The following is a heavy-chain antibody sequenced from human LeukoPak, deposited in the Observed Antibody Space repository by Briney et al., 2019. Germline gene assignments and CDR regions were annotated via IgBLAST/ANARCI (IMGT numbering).Heavy chain of an antibody. D-gene: IGHD6-19*01. CDR2: INPNSGGT. J-gene: IGHJ5*02. CDR3: AREVGWVAVANWFDP. Sequence: TSVKVSCKASGYTFTGYYMHWVRQAPGQGLEWMGWINPNSGGTNYAQKFQGRVTMTRDTSISTAYMELSRLRSDDTAVYYCAREVGWVAVANWFDPWGQGTLVTVSS. CDR1: GYTFTGYY. V-gene: IGHV1-2*02.